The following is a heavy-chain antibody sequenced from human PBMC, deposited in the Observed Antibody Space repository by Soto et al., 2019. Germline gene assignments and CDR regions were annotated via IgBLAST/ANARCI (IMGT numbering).Heavy chain of an antibody. V-gene: IGHV1-69*06. CDR2: IIPIFGTA. CDR3: ARLYCSSTSCQGHYYYGMDV. J-gene: IGHJ6*02. D-gene: IGHD2-2*01. CDR1: GGTFSSYA. Sequence: ASVTVSFKASGGTFSSYAISWVRQAPGQGLEWMGGIIPIFGTANYAQKFQGRVTITADKSTSTAYMELSSLRSEDTAVYYCARLYCSSTSCQGHYYYGMDVWGQGTTVTVSS.